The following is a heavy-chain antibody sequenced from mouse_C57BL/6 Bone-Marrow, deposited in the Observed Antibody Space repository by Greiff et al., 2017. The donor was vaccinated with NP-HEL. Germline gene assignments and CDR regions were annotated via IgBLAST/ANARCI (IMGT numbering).Heavy chain of an antibody. CDR3: ARGILRSAWFAY. J-gene: IGHJ3*01. CDR2: IDPSDSET. V-gene: IGHV1-52*01. CDR1: GYTFTSYW. D-gene: IGHD1-1*01. Sequence: VQLQQPGAELVRPGSSVKLSCKASGYTFTSYWMHWVKQRPIQGLEWIGNIDPSDSETHYNQKFKDKATLTVDKSSSTAYMQLSSLTSEDSAVYYCARGILRSAWFAYWGQGTLVTVSA.